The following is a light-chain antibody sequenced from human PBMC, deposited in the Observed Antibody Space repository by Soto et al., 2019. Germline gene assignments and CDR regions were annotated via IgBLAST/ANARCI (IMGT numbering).Light chain of an antibody. CDR1: QGISSA. CDR2: DVS. V-gene: IGKV1-13*02. Sequence: AIQLTQSPSSLSASVGDRVTITCRASQGISSALAWYQQKPGKSPTLLLYDVSSLEGGVPSRFSGSGSATDFTLTISSLQPEDFATYYCQQFNTYPALTFGGGTKVEIK. J-gene: IGKJ4*01. CDR3: QQFNTYPALT.